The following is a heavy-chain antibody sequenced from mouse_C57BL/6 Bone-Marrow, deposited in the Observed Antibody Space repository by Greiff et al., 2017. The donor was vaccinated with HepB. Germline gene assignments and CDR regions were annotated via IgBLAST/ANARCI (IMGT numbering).Heavy chain of an antibody. V-gene: IGHV1-64*01. CDR3: ARSGPYDY. D-gene: IGHD3-1*01. Sequence: VKLMEPGAELVKPGASVKLSCKASGYTFTSYWMHWVKQRPGQGLEWIGMIHPNSGSTNYNEKFKSKATLTVDKSSSTAYMQLSSLTSEDSAVYYCARSGPYDYWGQGTSVTVSS. J-gene: IGHJ4*01. CDR2: IHPNSGST. CDR1: GYTFTSYW.